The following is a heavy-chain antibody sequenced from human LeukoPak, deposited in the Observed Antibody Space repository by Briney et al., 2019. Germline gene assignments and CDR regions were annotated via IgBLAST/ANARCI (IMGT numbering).Heavy chain of an antibody. Sequence: PSQTLSLTCTVSGGSISSGSYYWRWIRQPAGKGLEWIGRISTSGSTNYNPSLKSRITISVDTSKNQFSLNLSSVTAVDTAVYYCARAASQAFDYWGQGTLVTVSS. J-gene: IGHJ4*02. CDR2: ISTSGST. CDR3: ARAASQAFDY. CDR1: GGSISSGSYY. V-gene: IGHV4-61*02.